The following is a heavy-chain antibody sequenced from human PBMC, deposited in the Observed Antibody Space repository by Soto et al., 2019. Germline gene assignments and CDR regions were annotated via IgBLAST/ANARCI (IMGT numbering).Heavy chain of an antibody. D-gene: IGHD6-6*01. CDR2: IIPILGIA. V-gene: IGHV1-69*02. J-gene: IGHJ4*02. Sequence: SVKVSCKASGGTFSSYTISWVRQAPGQGLEWMGRIIPILGIANYAQKFQGRVTITADKSTSTAYMELSSLRSEDTAVYYCASLGSSAPTHYYFDYWGQGTLVTVSS. CDR1: GGTFSSYT. CDR3: ASLGSSAPTHYYFDY.